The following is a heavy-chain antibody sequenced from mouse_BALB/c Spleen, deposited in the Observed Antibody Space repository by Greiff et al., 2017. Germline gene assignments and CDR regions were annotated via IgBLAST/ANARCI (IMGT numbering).Heavy chain of an antibody. CDR1: GFTFSSYG. Sequence: EVQLAESGGDLVKPGGSLKLSCAASGFTFSSYGMSWVRQTPDKRLEWVATISSGGSYTYYPDSVKGRFTISRDNAKNTLYLQMSSLKSEDTAMYYCARHQGSGYAMDYWGQGTSVTVSS. CDR2: ISSGGSYT. D-gene: IGHD3-1*01. J-gene: IGHJ4*01. CDR3: ARHQGSGYAMDY. V-gene: IGHV5-6*01.